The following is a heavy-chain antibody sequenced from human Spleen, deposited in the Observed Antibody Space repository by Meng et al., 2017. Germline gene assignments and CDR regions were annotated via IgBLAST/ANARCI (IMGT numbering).Heavy chain of an antibody. V-gene: IGHV3-7*01. D-gene: IGHD3-10*01. CDR2: IKQDGSEK. CDR3: ARAVTMVRGVDYFDY. CDR1: GFTFSNSW. J-gene: IGHJ4*02. Sequence: GESLKISCAASGFTFSNSWMSWVRQAPGKGLEWVANIKQDGSEKYYVDSVKGRFTISRDNAKNSLYLQMNSLRAEDTAVYYCARAVTMVRGVDYFDYWGQGTLVTVSS.